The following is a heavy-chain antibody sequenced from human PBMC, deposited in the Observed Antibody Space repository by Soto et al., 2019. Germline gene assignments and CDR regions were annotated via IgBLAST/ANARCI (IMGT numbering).Heavy chain of an antibody. J-gene: IGHJ5*02. CDR2: IDHSGST. D-gene: IGHD4-17*01. CDR1: GDSIRSRNW. V-gene: IGHV4-4*02. CDR3: APSMTTLTASWCDP. Sequence: QVQLQESGPGLVKPSGTLSLTCAVSGDSIRSRNWWSWVRQPPGKGLEWIGDIDHSGSTNYNPSLKSRVTISTDMSNNQFSLKLSSVTAADTAVYYCAPSMTTLTASWCDPWGQGTLVTVSS.